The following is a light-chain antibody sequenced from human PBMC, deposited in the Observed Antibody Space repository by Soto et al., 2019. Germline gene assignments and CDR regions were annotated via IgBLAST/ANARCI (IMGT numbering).Light chain of an antibody. CDR3: QQYTTYAP. CDR2: DAS. V-gene: IGKV1-5*01. J-gene: IGKJ5*01. Sequence: DSQLTQSPSTLSAAVGDSVTITCRASQNIRNLLAWYQQKPGKAPKPLIYDASTLKTGVPSRFSGSGSGSEFNFTITCLQPDDFATYFCQQYTTYAPFAQGTRLEIK. CDR1: QNIRNL.